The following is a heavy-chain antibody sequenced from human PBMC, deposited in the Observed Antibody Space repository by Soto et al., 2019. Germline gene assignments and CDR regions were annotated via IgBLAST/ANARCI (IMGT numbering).Heavy chain of an antibody. CDR2: ISAYNGNT. CDR3: ARAGGPATGYYGMDV. V-gene: IGHV1-18*01. J-gene: IGHJ6*02. D-gene: IGHD7-27*01. Sequence: GVSAKPCCEEPGYTFDSCGRSWLRQAPGQGLEWMGWISAYNGNTNYAQKLQGRVTMTTDTSTSTAYMELRSLRSDDTAVYYCARAGGPATGYYGMDVWGQGATVTVSS. CDR1: GYTFDSCG.